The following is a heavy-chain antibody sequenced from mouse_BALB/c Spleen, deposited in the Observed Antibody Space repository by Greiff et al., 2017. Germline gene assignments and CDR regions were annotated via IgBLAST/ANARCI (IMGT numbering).Heavy chain of an antibody. CDR2: ISSGGST. J-gene: IGHJ3*01. CDR3: ARGPYGYWFAY. CDR1: GFTFSSYA. V-gene: IGHV5-6-5*01. D-gene: IGHD2-2*01. Sequence: EVKLMESGGGLVKPGGSLKLSCAASGFTFSSYAMSWVRQTPEKRLEWVASISSGGSTYYPDSVKGRFTISRDNARNILYLQMSSLRSEDTAMYYCARGPYGYWFAYWGQGTLVTVSA.